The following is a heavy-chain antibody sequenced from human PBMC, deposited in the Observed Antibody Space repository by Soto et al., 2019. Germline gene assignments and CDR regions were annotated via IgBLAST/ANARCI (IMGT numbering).Heavy chain of an antibody. Sequence: ASVKVSCKASGYTFTSYGISWVRQAPGQGLEWMGWISAYNGNTNYAQKLQGRVTMTTDTSTSTAYMELRSLRSDDTAVYYCARDLRNYYGSGSYKGGYYFDYWGQGTLVTVSS. D-gene: IGHD3-10*01. J-gene: IGHJ4*02. CDR2: ISAYNGNT. V-gene: IGHV1-18*01. CDR3: ARDLRNYYGSGSYKGGYYFDY. CDR1: GYTFTSYG.